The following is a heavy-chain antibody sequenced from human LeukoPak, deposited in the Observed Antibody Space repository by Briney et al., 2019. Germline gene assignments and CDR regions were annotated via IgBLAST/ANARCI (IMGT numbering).Heavy chain of an antibody. V-gene: IGHV3-23*01. CDR2: ARASGGIT. CDR1: GFTFSSYA. D-gene: IGHD6-13*01. J-gene: IGHJ4*02. Sequence: PGGSLRLSCVASGFTFSSYAMSWVRQAPGKGLESVSSARASGGITYYADSAKGRFTISRDSSKNTLHLQMNSLRAEDTAVYYCAKVMAAAGTWFFDYWSQGTLATVSS. CDR3: AKVMAAAGTWFFDY.